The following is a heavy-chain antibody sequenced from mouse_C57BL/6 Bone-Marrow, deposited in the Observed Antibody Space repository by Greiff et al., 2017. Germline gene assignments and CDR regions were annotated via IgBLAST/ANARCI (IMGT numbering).Heavy chain of an antibody. V-gene: IGHV1-55*01. CDR2: IYPGSGST. CDR1: GYTFTSSW. Sequence: VQLQQPGAELVKPGASVKMSCKASGYTFTSSWITWVKQRPGQGLGWIGDIYPGSGSTNYNEKFKSTATLTVDTSSSTAYMQLSSLTSEDSAVYYCASDWYFDVWGTGTTVTVSA. CDR3: ASDWYFDV. J-gene: IGHJ1*03.